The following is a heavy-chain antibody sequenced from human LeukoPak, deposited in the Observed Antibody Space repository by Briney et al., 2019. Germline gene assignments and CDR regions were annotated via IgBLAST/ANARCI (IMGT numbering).Heavy chain of an antibody. CDR2: ISWNSGSI. Sequence: GGSLRLSCAASGFTFDDYAMHWVRQAPGKGLEWVSGISWNSGSIGYADSVKGRFTISRDNAKNSLYLQMNSLRAEDTALYYCAKDSSSVAAAYSFDYWGQGTLVTVSS. V-gene: IGHV3-9*01. D-gene: IGHD6-13*01. J-gene: IGHJ4*02. CDR1: GFTFDDYA. CDR3: AKDSSSVAAAYSFDY.